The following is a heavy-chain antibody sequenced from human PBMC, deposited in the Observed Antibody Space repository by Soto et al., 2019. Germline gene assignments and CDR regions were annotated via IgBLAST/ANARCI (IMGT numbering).Heavy chain of an antibody. J-gene: IGHJ4*02. Sequence: GGSLRLSCAASGFTFSDYYMSWIRQAPGKGLEWVSYISSSGSTIYYADSVKGRFTISRDNAKNSLYLQMNSLRAEDTAVYYCARGYYDFWSGYYPLDYWGQGTLVIVSS. CDR1: GFTFSDYY. CDR3: ARGYYDFWSGYYPLDY. D-gene: IGHD3-3*01. CDR2: ISSSGSTI. V-gene: IGHV3-11*01.